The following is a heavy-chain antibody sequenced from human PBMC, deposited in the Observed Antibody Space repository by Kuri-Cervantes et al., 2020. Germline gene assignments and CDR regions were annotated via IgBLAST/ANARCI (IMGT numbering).Heavy chain of an antibody. Sequence: SETLSLTCAISGDSVSSNSAAWNWIRQSPSRGLEWLGRTYYRSKWYTDYAISVKSRITINPDTSKNQFSLQLNSVTPEDTAVYYCVRENWGMILTEFDPWGQGTLVTVSS. CDR1: GDSVSSNSAA. J-gene: IGHJ5*02. CDR2: TYYRSKWYT. D-gene: IGHD7-27*01. V-gene: IGHV6-1*01. CDR3: VRENWGMILTEFDP.